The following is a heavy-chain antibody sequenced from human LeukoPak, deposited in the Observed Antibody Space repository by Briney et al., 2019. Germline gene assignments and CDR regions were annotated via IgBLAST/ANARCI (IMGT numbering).Heavy chain of an antibody. D-gene: IGHD6-19*01. Sequence: GGSLRLSCEASGFTFSDYYISWVRQAPGKGLEWVSYIISSGSTIYYAESVKGRFTISRDNAKNSLYLQMNSLRAEDTAVYYCARDVAEGMYYFDYWGQGTLVTVSS. CDR3: ARDVAEGMYYFDY. CDR2: IISSGSTI. V-gene: IGHV3-11*01. CDR1: GFTFSDYY. J-gene: IGHJ4*02.